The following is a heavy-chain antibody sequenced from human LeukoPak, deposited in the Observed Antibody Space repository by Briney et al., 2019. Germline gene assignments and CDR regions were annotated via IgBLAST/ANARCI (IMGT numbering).Heavy chain of an antibody. CDR2: FYYSGST. D-gene: IGHD4-17*01. CDR1: GASISSRSYY. Sequence: SETLSLTCTVSGASISSRSYYWGWIRQPPGKGLEWIGSFYYSGSTYYNPSLGSRATISVDTSKNQFSLKLTSVTAADTAVYYCASRDDYGDPFDPWGQGTLVTVSS. CDR3: ASRDDYGDPFDP. J-gene: IGHJ5*02. V-gene: IGHV4-39*01.